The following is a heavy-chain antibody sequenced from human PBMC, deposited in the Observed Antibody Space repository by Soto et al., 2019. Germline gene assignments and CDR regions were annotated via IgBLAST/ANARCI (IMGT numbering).Heavy chain of an antibody. CDR2: ITGGNT. J-gene: IGHJ4*01. V-gene: IGHV3-23*01. CDR1: GFTFGTYG. Sequence: EVQLLESGGGLIQPGGSLRLSCEASGFTFGTYGMGWVRQAPGKGLEWVSTITGGNTYYAASVRGRFTISRDNYKNTLHLQMSRLRAEHTDLYYCAKDKERGGYDSDFDYWGQGTLVPVSS. D-gene: IGHD3-3*01. CDR3: AKDKERGGYDSDFDY.